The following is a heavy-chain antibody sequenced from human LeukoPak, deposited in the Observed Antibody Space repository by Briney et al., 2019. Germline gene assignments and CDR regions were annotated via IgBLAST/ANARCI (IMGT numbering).Heavy chain of an antibody. Sequence: ASVKVSCKASGYTFTSYDINWVRQATGQGLEWMGWMNPNSGNTGYAQKFQGRVTMSRNTSISTAYMELSSLRSEDTAVYYCARPDRGAQLWLLSLWYFDYWGQGTLVTVSS. CDR3: ARPDRGAQLWLLSLWYFDY. CDR1: GYTFTSYD. J-gene: IGHJ4*02. CDR2: MNPNSGNT. D-gene: IGHD5-18*01. V-gene: IGHV1-8*01.